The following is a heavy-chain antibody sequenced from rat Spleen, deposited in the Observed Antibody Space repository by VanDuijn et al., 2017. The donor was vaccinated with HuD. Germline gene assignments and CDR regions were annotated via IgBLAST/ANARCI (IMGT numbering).Heavy chain of an antibody. V-gene: IGHV2-13*01. J-gene: IGHJ2*01. CDR2: IWGNGNT. D-gene: IGHD1-4*01. Sequence: QVQLKESGPGLVQPSQTLSLTCTVSGFSLTTNGVSWVRQPPGKGLEWMGVIWGNGNTNYNSALKSRLSISRDTSKSQVFLKMNSLQTEDTAMYFCARGDTGITDYWGQGVMVTVSS. CDR3: ARGDTGITDY. CDR1: GFSLTTNG.